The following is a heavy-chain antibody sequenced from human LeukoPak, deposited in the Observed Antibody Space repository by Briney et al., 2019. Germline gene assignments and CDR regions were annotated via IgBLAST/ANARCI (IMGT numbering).Heavy chain of an antibody. V-gene: IGHV3-30-3*01. CDR3: ARDSRYIVVVPSTLPPNYFFDY. CDR1: GFTFSSYA. Sequence: GGSLRLSCAASGFTFSSYAMHWVRQAPGKGLEWVAVISYDGSNEYYADSVKGRFTISRDNSKKTLYLQMNSLRAEDTAVYYCARDSRYIVVVPSTLPPNYFFDYWGQGTLVTVSS. D-gene: IGHD2-15*01. CDR2: ISYDGSNE. J-gene: IGHJ4*02.